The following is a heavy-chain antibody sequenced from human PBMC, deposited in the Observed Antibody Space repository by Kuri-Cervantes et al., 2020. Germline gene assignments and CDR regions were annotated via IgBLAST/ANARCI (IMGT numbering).Heavy chain of an antibody. J-gene: IGHJ6*02. CDR2: IIPIFGTA. CDR1: GGTFSSYA. CDR3: ARADRWLQLVYYYGMDV. V-gene: IGHV1-69*13. Sequence: SVKVSCKASGGTFSSYAISWVRQAPGQGLEWMGGIIPIFGTANYAQKFQGRVTITADESTSTAYMELSSLRSEDTAVYYCARADRWLQLVYYYGMDVWGQGTTVTVSS. D-gene: IGHD5-24*01.